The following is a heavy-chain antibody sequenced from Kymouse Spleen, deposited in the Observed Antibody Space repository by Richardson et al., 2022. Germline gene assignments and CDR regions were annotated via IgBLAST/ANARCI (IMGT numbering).Heavy chain of an antibody. CDR1: GFTFSSYW. D-gene: IGHD6-13*01. Sequence: EVQLVESGGGLVQPGGSLRLSCAASGFTFSSYWMSWVRQAPGKGLEWVANIKQDGSEKYYVDSVKGRFTISRDNAKNSLYLQMNSLRAEDTAVYYCARGEGYSSSWYWAYYYYGMDVWGQGTTVTVSS. CDR3: ARGEGYSSSWYWAYYYYGMDV. J-gene: IGHJ6*02. CDR2: IKQDGSEK. V-gene: IGHV3-7*01.